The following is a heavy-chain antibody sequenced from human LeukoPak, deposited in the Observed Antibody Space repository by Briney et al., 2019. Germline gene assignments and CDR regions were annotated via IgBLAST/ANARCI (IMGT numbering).Heavy chain of an antibody. CDR2: IYYSGST. J-gene: IGHJ4*02. CDR3: ARGVYGDYVDH. V-gene: IGHV4-39*01. D-gene: IGHD4-17*01. Sequence: SETLSLTCTVSGGSISSSSYYWGWIRQPPGKGLEWIGSIYYSGSTYYNPSLKSRVTMSVDTSKNQFSLKLSSVTAADTAVYYCARGVYGDYVDHWGQGTLVTVSS. CDR1: GGSISSSSYY.